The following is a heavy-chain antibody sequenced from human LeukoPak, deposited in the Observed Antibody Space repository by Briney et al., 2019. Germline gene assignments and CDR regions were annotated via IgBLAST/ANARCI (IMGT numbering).Heavy chain of an antibody. J-gene: IGHJ6*02. CDR1: GYTFISYG. V-gene: IGHV1-18*01. D-gene: IGHD6-19*01. CDR2: ISAYNGNT. Sequence: ASVKVSCKASGYTFISYGISWVRQAPGQGLEWMGWISAYNGNTNYAQKLQGRVTMTTDTSTSTAYMELRSLRSDDTAVYYCAREGSSGWYRTSYYYYGMDVWGQGTTVTVSS. CDR3: AREGSSGWYRTSYYYYGMDV.